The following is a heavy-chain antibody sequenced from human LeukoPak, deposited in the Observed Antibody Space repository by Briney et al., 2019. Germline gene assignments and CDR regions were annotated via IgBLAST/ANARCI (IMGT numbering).Heavy chain of an antibody. CDR3: ARFSIAAAGIDY. CDR2: INHSGST. V-gene: IGHV4-34*01. CDR1: GGSFSGYY. D-gene: IGHD6-13*01. J-gene: IGHJ4*02. Sequence: SETLSLTCAVYGGSFSGYYWSWIRQPPGKGLEWIGEINHSGSTDYNPSLKSRVTISVGTSKNQFSLKLSSVTAADTAVYYCARFSIAAAGIDYWGQGTLVTVSS.